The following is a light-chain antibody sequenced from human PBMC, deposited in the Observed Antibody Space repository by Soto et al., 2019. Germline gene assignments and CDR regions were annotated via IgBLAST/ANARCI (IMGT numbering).Light chain of an antibody. Sequence: EIVMTQFPATLSVSPGERATLSCRASQSVVTNLAWYQHKPGQAPRLLIHGASTRATGFPDRFSGSGSGTDFTLTISNLQSEDFALYYCQQYNRWPLTFGQGTKVEVK. V-gene: IGKV3-15*01. J-gene: IGKJ1*01. CDR1: QSVVTN. CDR2: GAS. CDR3: QQYNRWPLT.